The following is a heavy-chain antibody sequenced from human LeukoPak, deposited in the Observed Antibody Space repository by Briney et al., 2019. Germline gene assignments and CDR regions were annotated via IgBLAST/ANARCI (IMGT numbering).Heavy chain of an antibody. J-gene: IGHJ4*02. CDR3: ARGRTYYDFWSGYPNFDY. Sequence: PVKVSCKASGGTFSSYAISWVRQAPGQGLEWMGGIIPIFGTANYAQKFQGRVTITADESTSTAYMELSSLRSEDTAVYYCARGRTYYDFWSGYPNFDYWGQGTLVTVSS. V-gene: IGHV1-69*13. D-gene: IGHD3-3*01. CDR2: IIPIFGTA. CDR1: GGTFSSYA.